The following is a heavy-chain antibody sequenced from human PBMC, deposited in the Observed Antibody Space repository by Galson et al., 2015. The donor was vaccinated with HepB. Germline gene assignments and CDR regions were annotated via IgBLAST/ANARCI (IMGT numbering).Heavy chain of an antibody. CDR2: FDPEDGET. D-gene: IGHD1-26*01. J-gene: IGHJ3*02. Sequence: SGYTLTELSRHWVRQVPGKGLEWMGGFDPEDGETIYAQKFQGRVTMTEDTSTDTAYMELSSLRTEDTTVYYFATVIVGASHAFEIWGQGTMVTVSS. CDR1: GYTLTELS. CDR3: ATVIVGASHAFEI. V-gene: IGHV1-24*01.